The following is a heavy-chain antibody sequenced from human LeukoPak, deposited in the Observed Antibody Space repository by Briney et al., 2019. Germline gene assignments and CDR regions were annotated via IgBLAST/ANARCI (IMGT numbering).Heavy chain of an antibody. D-gene: IGHD3-10*01. CDR2: IWYDGSNK. CDR1: GFTFSSHG. Sequence: PGRSLRLSCAASGFTFSSHGMQWVRQAPGKGLEWVAVIWYDGSNKYYADSVKGRFTISRDNSKNTLYLQISSLRAEDTAVYYCANDRSMGLDYWGQGTLVTVSS. CDR3: ANDRSMGLDY. V-gene: IGHV3-33*06. J-gene: IGHJ4*02.